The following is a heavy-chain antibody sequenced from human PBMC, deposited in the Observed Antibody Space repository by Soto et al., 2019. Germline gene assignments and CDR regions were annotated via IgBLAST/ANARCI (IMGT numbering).Heavy chain of an antibody. J-gene: IGHJ5*02. CDR1: GFSLSTSGMC. Sequence: SGPTLVNPTQPLTLTCTFSGFSLSTSGMCVSWIRQPPGKALEWLALIDWDDDKYYSTSLKTRLTISKDTSKNQVVLTMTNMDSVDTATYYCARSSIAAAGTLGWFDPWGQGTLVTVSS. V-gene: IGHV2-70*01. CDR3: ARSSIAAAGTLGWFDP. D-gene: IGHD6-13*01. CDR2: IDWDDDK.